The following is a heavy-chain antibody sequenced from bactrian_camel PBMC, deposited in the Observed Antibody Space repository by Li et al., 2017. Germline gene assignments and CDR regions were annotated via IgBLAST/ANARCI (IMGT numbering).Heavy chain of an antibody. V-gene: IGHV3S53*01. CDR1: TYTASIHV. D-gene: IGHD4*01. CDR3: AAVRWAPIVDVESLGYCYATRAEDDLGY. J-gene: IGHJ6*01. CDR2: IFTGSGNT. Sequence: HVQLVESGGGSVQAGGSLRLSCVAPTYTASIHVMAWFRQAPGEERERVAVIFTGSGNTEYADSVKGRFTISQDNAKNTLYLQMNSLKPEDSAIYYCAAVRWAPIVDVESLGYCYATRAEDDLGYWGQGTQVTVS.